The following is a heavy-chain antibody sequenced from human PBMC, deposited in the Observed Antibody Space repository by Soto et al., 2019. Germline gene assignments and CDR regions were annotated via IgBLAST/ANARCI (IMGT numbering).Heavy chain of an antibody. CDR3: STIFSDSGFPSSFDY. CDR1: GFTFGDYA. CDR2: IRSRAYGGTT. Sequence: GGSLRLSCTTSGFTFGDYAVSWFRQAPGKGLEWVGFIRSRAYGGTTEYAASVRGRFTFSRDNSKSIAYLQMNSLKTEDTAVYYCSTIFSDSGFPSSFDYWVQGILVTVSS. J-gene: IGHJ4*02. V-gene: IGHV3-49*03. D-gene: IGHD4-17*01.